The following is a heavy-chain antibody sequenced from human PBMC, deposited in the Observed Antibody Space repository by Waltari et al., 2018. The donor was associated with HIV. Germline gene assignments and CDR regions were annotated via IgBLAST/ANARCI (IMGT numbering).Heavy chain of an antibody. D-gene: IGHD6-19*01. V-gene: IGHV1-18*01. J-gene: IGHJ5*02. CDR3: ARSIAVAEGGVGSVDP. CDR2: ISAYNGNT. CDR1: GYTFTSYG. Sequence: QVQLVQSGAEVKKPGASVKVSCKASGYTFTSYGITWVRPAPGHRLEWLGWISAYNGNTNYAQKLQGRVTMTTDTSTSTAYMELRSLRSDDTAVYYCARSIAVAEGGVGSVDPWGQGTLVTVSS.